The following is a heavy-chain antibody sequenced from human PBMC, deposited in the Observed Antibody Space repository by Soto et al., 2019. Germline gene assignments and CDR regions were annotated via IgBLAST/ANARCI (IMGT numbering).Heavy chain of an antibody. V-gene: IGHV3-21*02. CDR2: ITSSGTCI. CDR3: ARAGGVVARPTSSAGWDV. D-gene: IGHD6-6*01. CDR1: GFIFGSAA. J-gene: IGHJ6*02. Sequence: EGQLVESGGGLVKPGGSLRLSCVGSGFIFGSAAMPWVRQAPGKGLECVAFITSSGTCIDYADSVKGRFTTSRDNANNLFFQRMTSLRGDDTAVYYCARAGGVVARPTSSAGWDVWGQGTRVSVSS.